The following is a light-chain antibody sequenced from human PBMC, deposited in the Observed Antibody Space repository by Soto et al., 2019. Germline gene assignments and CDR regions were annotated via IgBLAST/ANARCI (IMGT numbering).Light chain of an antibody. CDR1: SSNIGAGYD. J-gene: IGLJ1*01. Sequence: QSVLTQPPSVSGAPGQRVTISCTGSSSNIGAGYDVHWYQQFPGTAPKLLIFGNTHRPSGVPDRFSGSKSGTSASLAITGLQPEDEADYYCHSYDISLSGYVFGPGTKVTVL. CDR2: GNT. CDR3: HSYDISLSGYV. V-gene: IGLV1-40*01.